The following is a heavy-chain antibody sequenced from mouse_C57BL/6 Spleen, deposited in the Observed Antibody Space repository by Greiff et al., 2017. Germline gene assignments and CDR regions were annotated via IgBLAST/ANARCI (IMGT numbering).Heavy chain of an antibody. Sequence: DVKLQESGPGLVKPSQSLSLTCSVTGYSITSGYYWNWIRQFPGNKLEWMGYISYDGSNNYNPSLKNRISITRDTSKNQFFLKLNSVTTEDTATYYCARALTGTSGFAYWGQGTLVTVSA. CDR1: GYSITSGYY. J-gene: IGHJ3*01. D-gene: IGHD4-1*01. V-gene: IGHV3-6*01. CDR3: ARALTGTSGFAY. CDR2: ISYDGSN.